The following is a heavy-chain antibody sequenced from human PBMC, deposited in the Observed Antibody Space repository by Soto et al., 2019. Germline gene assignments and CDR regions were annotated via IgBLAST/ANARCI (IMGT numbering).Heavy chain of an antibody. V-gene: IGHV4-59*01. J-gene: IGHJ4*02. Sequence: SETLSLTCTVSGGSISSYYWSWIRQSPGKGLECLGYIYYRGGTNNNPSLKSRVSISVDASRDQFSLRLRSVTAADTAIYYCARSLSRVSDRPSFDLWGPGTLVTVSS. D-gene: IGHD6-6*01. CDR1: GGSISSYY. CDR3: ARSLSRVSDRPSFDL. CDR2: IYYRGGT.